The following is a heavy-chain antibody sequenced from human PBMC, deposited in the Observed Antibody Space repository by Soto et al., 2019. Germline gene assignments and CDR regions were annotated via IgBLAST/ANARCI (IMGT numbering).Heavy chain of an antibody. D-gene: IGHD2-2*01. CDR1: GFTFSSYS. J-gene: IGHJ5*02. CDR3: ARDISSTSNPLSENWFDP. Sequence: GGSLRLSCAASGFTFSSYSMNWVRQAPGKGLEWVSSISSSSSYIYYADSVKGRFTISRDNAKNSLYLQMNSLRAEDTAVYYCARDISSTSNPLSENWFDPWGQGTLVTVSS. CDR2: ISSSSSYI. V-gene: IGHV3-21*01.